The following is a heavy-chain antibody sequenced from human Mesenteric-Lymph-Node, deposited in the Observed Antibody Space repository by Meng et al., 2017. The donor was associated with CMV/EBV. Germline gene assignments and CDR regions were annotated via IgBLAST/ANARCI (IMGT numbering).Heavy chain of an antibody. CDR1: GYTFATNW. J-gene: IGHJ6*02. D-gene: IGHD2-15*01. CDR3: VRRPGYCSGGSCYFYGMDV. Sequence: GESLKISCQGAGYTFATNWIAWVRQMPGKGLEWMGVIYPRDSYTKYSPSFQGHITISADKSINTAYLHWNSLKASDTAIYFCVRRPGYCSGGSCYFYGMDVWGQGTTVTVSS. CDR2: IYPRDSYT. V-gene: IGHV5-51*01.